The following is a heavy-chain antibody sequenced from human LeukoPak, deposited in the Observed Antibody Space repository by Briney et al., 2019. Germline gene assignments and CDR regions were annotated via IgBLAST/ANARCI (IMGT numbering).Heavy chain of an antibody. V-gene: IGHV3-7*01. CDR2: LNPDGSRE. D-gene: IGHD3-3*01. CDR1: GFTFSSSW. Sequence: GGSLRLSCAASGFTFSSSWMTWVRQAPGKGLEWVANLNPDGSREFYVDSVKGRFTISRDNAKNSLYLQMHSLRAEDTALYYCARDAYDDSSESWGQGTLVTVSS. CDR3: ARDAYDDSSES. J-gene: IGHJ5*02.